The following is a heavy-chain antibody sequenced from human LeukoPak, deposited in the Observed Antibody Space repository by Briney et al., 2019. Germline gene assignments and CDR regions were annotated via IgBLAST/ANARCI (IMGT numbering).Heavy chain of an antibody. CDR2: FYTSGST. V-gene: IGHV4-4*07. J-gene: IGHJ2*01. Sequence: KPSETLSLTCTVSGDSISSYSWSCIRQPAGKGLEWIGRFYTSGSTNYNPSLKSRVTMSVDASKNQFYTAVYYCARAPLGIGYFDLWGRGTLVTVSS. CDR1: GDSISSYS. D-gene: IGHD3-10*01. CDR3: DL.